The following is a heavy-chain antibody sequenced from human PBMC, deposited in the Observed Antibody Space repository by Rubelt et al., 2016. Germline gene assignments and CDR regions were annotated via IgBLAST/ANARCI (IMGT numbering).Heavy chain of an antibody. CDR2: VNPSTGNT. CDR3: ARVASFTSRGDS. CDR1: GYTFTNDE. D-gene: IGHD2-2*01. J-gene: IGHJ4*02. Sequence: QVQLVQSGAEVKKPGASVKVSCKASGYTFTNDELNWVRQAPGQGLEWMGWVNPSTGNTGYPQKFQGRLTMTRDTSISTAYMELSSLTSDAAAVYYCARVASFTSRGDSWGQGTLVTVSS. V-gene: IGHV1-8*01.